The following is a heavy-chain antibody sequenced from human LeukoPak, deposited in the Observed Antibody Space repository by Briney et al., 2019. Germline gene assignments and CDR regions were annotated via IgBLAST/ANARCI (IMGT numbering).Heavy chain of an antibody. CDR3: ARSYSSSYYWFDP. CDR2: INPNSGGT. CDR1: GYSFTRYY. D-gene: IGHD6-13*01. J-gene: IGHJ5*02. Sequence: ASLKVSCKASGYSFTRYYMNWVRQAPGQGLEWMGWINPNSGGTNYAQKFQGRVTMTRDTSISTAYMELRKLRSDDTAVYYCARSYSSSYYWFDPWGQGTLVTVSS. V-gene: IGHV1-2*02.